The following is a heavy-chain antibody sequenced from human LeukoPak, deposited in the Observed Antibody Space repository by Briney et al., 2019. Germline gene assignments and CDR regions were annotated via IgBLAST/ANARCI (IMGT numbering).Heavy chain of an antibody. CDR3: ARRAGDYSHPYDY. J-gene: IGHJ4*02. CDR1: GFTFNRYN. Sequence: PGGSLRLSCAASGFTFNRYNMNWVRQAPGKGLEWVSSISTSSSYIYYADSVRGRFTISRDNAKNSLYLQMNSLRAEDTAVYSCARRAGDYSHPYDYWGQGTLVTVSS. V-gene: IGHV3-21*01. CDR2: ISTSSSYI. D-gene: IGHD3-22*01.